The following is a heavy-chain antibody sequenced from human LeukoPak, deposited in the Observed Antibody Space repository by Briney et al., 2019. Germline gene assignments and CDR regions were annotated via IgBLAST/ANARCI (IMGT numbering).Heavy chain of an antibody. CDR3: ASVRYTGSYYYYFDC. Sequence: EASVKVSCKASGYTFTSYDINWVRQAPGQGLEWMGWINPNSGGTNYAQKFQGRVTMTRDTSISTAYMELSRLRSDDTAVYYCASVRYTGSYYYYFDCWGQGTLVTVSS. J-gene: IGHJ4*02. CDR2: INPNSGGT. V-gene: IGHV1-2*02. CDR1: GYTFTSYD. D-gene: IGHD1-26*01.